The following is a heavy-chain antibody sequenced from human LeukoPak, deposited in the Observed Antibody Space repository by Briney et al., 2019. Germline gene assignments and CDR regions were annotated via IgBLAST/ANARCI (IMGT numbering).Heavy chain of an antibody. CDR1: GGTFSSYA. J-gene: IGHJ5*02. D-gene: IGHD2-21*02. CDR3: ARGTLGDYWFDL. Sequence: GASVKVSCKASGGTFSSYAISWVRQAPGQGIEWMGGIIPIFGTANYAQKFQGRVTITTDESTSTAYMELSSLRSEDTAVYYCARGTLGDYWFDLWGQGTLVTVSS. V-gene: IGHV1-69*05. CDR2: IIPIFGTA.